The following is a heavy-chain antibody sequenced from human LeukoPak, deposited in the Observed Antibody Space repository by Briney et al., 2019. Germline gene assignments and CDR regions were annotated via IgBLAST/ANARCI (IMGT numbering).Heavy chain of an antibody. D-gene: IGHD6-13*01. CDR1: GFTFSSYS. CDR2: LSYDGSNE. V-gene: IGHV3-30-3*01. CDR3: ARDAPSPGAAHSSSYYFDY. J-gene: IGHJ4*02. Sequence: PGGSLRLSCAASGFTFSSYSMHWVRQAPGKGLEWVAVLSYDGSNEYYTDSVKGRFTISGDNSKNTLLLQMNSLRIEDTAEYYCARDAPSPGAAHSSSYYFDYWGQGTLVTVSS.